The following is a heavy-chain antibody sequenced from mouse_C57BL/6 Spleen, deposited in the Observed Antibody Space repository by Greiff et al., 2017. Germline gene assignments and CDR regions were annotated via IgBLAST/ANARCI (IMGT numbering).Heavy chain of an antibody. CDR1: GFTFSSYA. J-gene: IGHJ1*03. V-gene: IGHV5-4*03. CDR2: ISDGGSYT. Sequence: EVKLMESGGGLVKPGGSLKLSCAASGFTFSSYAMSWVRQTPEKRLEWVATISDGGSYTYYPDNVKGRFTISRDNAKNNLYLQMSHLKSEDTAMYYCARGGYYWYFDVWGTGTTVTVSS. D-gene: IGHD1-1*02. CDR3: ARGGYYWYFDV.